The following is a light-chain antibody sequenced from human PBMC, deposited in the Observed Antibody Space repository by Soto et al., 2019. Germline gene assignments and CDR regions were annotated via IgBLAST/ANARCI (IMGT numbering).Light chain of an antibody. CDR1: QGIRSF. Sequence: DIQLTQSPSFLSAYVGDRVTITCRASQGIRSFLAWYQQKPGKAPKLLIYAASSLQSVVPSRFSGGGSGTEFTLKVSSLEHEDFATCYCQQFNSYPRIFGPGAKVPSK. CDR2: AAS. J-gene: IGKJ3*01. V-gene: IGKV1-9*01. CDR3: QQFNSYPRI.